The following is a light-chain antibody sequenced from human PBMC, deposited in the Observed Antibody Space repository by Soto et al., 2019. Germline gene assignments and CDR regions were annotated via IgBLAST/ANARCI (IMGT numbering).Light chain of an antibody. CDR1: QSLNRD. Sequence: IVMTQTPATLSMSPGERATLSCRASQSLNRDLAWYQQKPGQSPRLLIFGASIRATGIPARFSGSGSGTEFTLTIGSLQSEDFAVYYCQQYSNWPPITFGQGTRLEI. V-gene: IGKV3-15*01. CDR3: QQYSNWPPIT. J-gene: IGKJ5*01. CDR2: GAS.